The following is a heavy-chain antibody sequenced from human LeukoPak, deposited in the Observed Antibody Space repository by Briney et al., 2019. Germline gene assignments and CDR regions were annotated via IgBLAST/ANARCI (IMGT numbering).Heavy chain of an antibody. V-gene: IGHV1-3*01. CDR1: GYTFTSYA. D-gene: IGHD3-10*01. J-gene: IGHJ4*02. CDR2: INAGNGNT. Sequence: ASVKVSCKASGYTFTSYAMHWVRQAPGQRLEWMGWINAGNGNTKYSQKFQGRVTITRDTSASTAYMELSSLRSEDTAVYYCARDLITMVRGVIPYPLAYWGQGTLVTVSP. CDR3: ARDLITMVRGVIPYPLAY.